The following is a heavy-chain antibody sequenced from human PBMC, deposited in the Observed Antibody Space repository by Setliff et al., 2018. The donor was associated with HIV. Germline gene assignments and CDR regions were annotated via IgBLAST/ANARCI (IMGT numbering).Heavy chain of an antibody. D-gene: IGHD2-21*02. CDR2: IIPIFGTA. CDR3: ARVNGGNSPYYFDS. CDR1: GGTFSSYA. J-gene: IGHJ4*02. Sequence: ASVKVSCKASGGTFSSYAISWVRQAPGQGLEWMGRIIPIFGTANYAQKFQGRVTMTRDTSTSTVYMELRSLRSEDTAVYYCARVNGGNSPYYFDSWGQGTLVTVSS. V-gene: IGHV1-69*05.